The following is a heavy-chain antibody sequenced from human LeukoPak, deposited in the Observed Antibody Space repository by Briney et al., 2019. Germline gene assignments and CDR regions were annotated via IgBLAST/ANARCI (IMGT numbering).Heavy chain of an antibody. CDR1: GFTFSNAW. D-gene: IGHD3-9*01. Sequence: GGSLRLSCAASGFTFSNAWMSWVRQAPGKGLEWVGRIKSKTDGGTTDYAAPVKGRFTISRDDSKNTLYLQMNSLKTEDTAVYCCTTDTYYDILTGYYWSFDYWGQGTLVTVSS. CDR3: TTDTYYDILTGYYWSFDY. CDR2: IKSKTDGGTT. J-gene: IGHJ4*02. V-gene: IGHV3-15*01.